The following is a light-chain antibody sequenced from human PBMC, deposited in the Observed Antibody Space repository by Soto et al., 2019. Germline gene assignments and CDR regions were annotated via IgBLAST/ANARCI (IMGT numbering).Light chain of an antibody. CDR1: QSVTSNY. V-gene: IGKV3-20*01. CDR2: GAS. Sequence: EIVLTQSPGTLSLSPGERATLSCRASQSVTSNYLAWYQQKPGQAPRILIFGASSRATGIPDKFSGSGSGTDVTRTIRRLEPDDFAVYYCQHYGSPSWTFGQGTKVEIK. J-gene: IGKJ1*01. CDR3: QHYGSPSWT.